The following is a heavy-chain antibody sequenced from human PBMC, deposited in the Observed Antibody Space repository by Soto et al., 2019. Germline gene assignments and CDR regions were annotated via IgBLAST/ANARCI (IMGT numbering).Heavy chain of an antibody. V-gene: IGHV3-30*18. J-gene: IGHJ6*02. CDR1: GFTFSIYG. CDR2: ISYDGSNK. Sequence: GSLRLSCAASGFTFSIYGMHWVRQAPGKGLEWVAVISYDGSNKYYADSVKGRFTISRDNSKNTLYLQMNSLRAEDTAVYYCAKDINYDSSGYYFDVPSYGMDVWGQGTTVTVSS. D-gene: IGHD3-22*01. CDR3: AKDINYDSSGYYFDVPSYGMDV.